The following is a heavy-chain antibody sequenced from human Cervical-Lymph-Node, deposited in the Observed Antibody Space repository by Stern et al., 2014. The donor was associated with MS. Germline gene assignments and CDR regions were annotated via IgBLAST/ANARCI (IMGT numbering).Heavy chain of an antibody. V-gene: IGHV4-59*01. J-gene: IGHJ4*02. CDR2: IFYRGST. Sequence: VHLVESGPGLAQPSETLSLTCTVSGDSINYYYWGWIRQPPGKALEWIGYIFYRGSTTYNPSLKSRVTISVDTSKNQFSLNLSSVTAADTAVYYCARVLRRRVIGAPGAGYYFDYWGQGTLVTVPS. CDR3: ARVLRRRVIGAPGAGYYFDY. CDR1: GDSINYYY. D-gene: IGHD6-13*01.